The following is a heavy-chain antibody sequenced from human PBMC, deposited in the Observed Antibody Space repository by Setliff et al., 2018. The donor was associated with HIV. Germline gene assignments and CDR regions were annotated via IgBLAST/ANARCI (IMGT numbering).Heavy chain of an antibody. Sequence: SETLSLTCAVYGESFSGYYWTWIRQSPKKGLEWIGDINPSGNTNYNPSLKSRLTISGDTSKDQFSLNLSSVTAADTAVYYWARSGPNKWIHLYHWAQGALVTVSS. V-gene: IGHV4-34*01. CDR2: INPSGNT. CDR1: GESFSGYY. J-gene: IGHJ5*02. CDR3: ARSGPNKWIHLYH. D-gene: IGHD5-18*01.